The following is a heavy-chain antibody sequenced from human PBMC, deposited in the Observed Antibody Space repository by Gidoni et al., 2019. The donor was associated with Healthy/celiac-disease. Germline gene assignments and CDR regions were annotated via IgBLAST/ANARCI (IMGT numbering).Heavy chain of an antibody. J-gene: IGHJ4*02. CDR3: AKYSSDY. CDR1: GFTFSSYG. V-gene: IGHV3-30*18. CDR2: ISYDGSNK. D-gene: IGHD6-13*01. Sequence: QVQLVESGGGVVQPGRSLRLSCAASGFTFSSYGMHWVRQAPGKGLEWVAVISYDGSNKYYADSVKGRFTISRDNSKNTLYLQMNSLRAEDTAVYYCAKYSSDYWGQGTLVTVSS.